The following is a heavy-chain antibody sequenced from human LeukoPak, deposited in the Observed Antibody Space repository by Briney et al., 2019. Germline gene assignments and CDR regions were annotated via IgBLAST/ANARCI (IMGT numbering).Heavy chain of an antibody. CDR2: ISGRSDYI. Sequence: KPGGSLRLSCAASGFPFSDYSMNWVRQAPGKGLEWVSSISGRSDYIYSADSVKGRFTISRDNAKKSLYLQKNSLRAEDTAVYYCARGSGVQVWSSLDYWGQGTLVTVSS. D-gene: IGHD5-18*01. J-gene: IGHJ4*02. CDR1: GFPFSDYS. CDR3: ARGSGVQVWSSLDY. V-gene: IGHV3-21*01.